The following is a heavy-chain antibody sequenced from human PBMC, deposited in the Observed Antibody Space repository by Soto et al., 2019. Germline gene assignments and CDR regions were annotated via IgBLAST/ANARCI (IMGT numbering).Heavy chain of an antibody. Sequence: PGGSLRLSCASSGFTFSSYGMHLVRQAPGKGLEWVAVIWYDGSNKYYADSVKGRFTISRDNSKNTLYLQMNSLRAEDTAVYYCAREEYYYDSSGPGVYGMDVWGQGTTVTVSS. CDR2: IWYDGSNK. CDR1: GFTFSSYG. V-gene: IGHV3-33*01. CDR3: AREEYYYDSSGPGVYGMDV. J-gene: IGHJ6*02. D-gene: IGHD3-22*01.